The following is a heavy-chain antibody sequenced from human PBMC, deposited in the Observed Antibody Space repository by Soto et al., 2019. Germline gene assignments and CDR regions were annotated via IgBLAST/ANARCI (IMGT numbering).Heavy chain of an antibody. V-gene: IGHV4-34*01. D-gene: IGHD2-21*02. CDR1: GGSFSGYY. CDR3: ARGRHIVVVTAIGNWFDP. CDR2: INHSGST. J-gene: IGHJ5*02. Sequence: QVQLQQWGAGLLKPSETLSLTCAVYGGSFSGYYWSWIRQPPGKGLEWIGEINHSGSTNYNPSLKSRVTISVDTSKNQFSLKLSSVTAADTAVYYCARGRHIVVVTAIGNWFDPWGQGTLVTVSS.